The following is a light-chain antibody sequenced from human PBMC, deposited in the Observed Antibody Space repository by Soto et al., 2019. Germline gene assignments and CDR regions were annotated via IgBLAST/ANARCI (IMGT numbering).Light chain of an antibody. J-gene: IGKJ3*01. CDR3: QQYSNPPFT. CDR2: GAS. V-gene: IGKV1-16*02. Sequence: DIQMTQSPSSLSASVGGRVTITCRASQDISSYLAWFQQKPGKAPKSLISGASNLQNGVPSKFSGSGSETDFTLTISSLQPEDSATYYCQQYSNPPFTFGPGTKVDIK. CDR1: QDISSY.